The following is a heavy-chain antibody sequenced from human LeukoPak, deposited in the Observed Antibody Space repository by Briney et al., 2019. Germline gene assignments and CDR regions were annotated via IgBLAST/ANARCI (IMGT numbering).Heavy chain of an antibody. D-gene: IGHD6-6*01. CDR3: ARTYSSSSLYYYYYMDV. Sequence: SETLSLTCTVSGGSISSSSYYWSWIRQPPGKGLEWIGYIYYSGSTNYNPSLKSRVTISVDTSKNQFSLKLSSVTAADTAVYYCARTYSSSSLYYYYYMDVWGKGTTVTVSS. CDR1: GGSISSSSYY. CDR2: IYYSGST. V-gene: IGHV4-61*01. J-gene: IGHJ6*03.